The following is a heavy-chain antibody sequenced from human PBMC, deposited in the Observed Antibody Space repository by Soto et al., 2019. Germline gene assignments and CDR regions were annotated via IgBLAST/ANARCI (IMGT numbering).Heavy chain of an antibody. J-gene: IGHJ6*02. CDR1: GFTFSSYA. V-gene: IGHV3-23*01. CDR2: ISGSGGST. D-gene: IGHD6-13*01. Sequence: EVQLLESGGGLVQPGGSLRLSCAASGFTFSSYAMSWVRQAPGKGLEWVSAISGSGGSTYYADSVKGRFTISRDNPKNTLYLQMNSLRAEDTAVYYCANGHHPPTSSSWSNKPRNYYYYGMDVWGQGTTVTVSS. CDR3: ANGHHPPTSSSWSNKPRNYYYYGMDV.